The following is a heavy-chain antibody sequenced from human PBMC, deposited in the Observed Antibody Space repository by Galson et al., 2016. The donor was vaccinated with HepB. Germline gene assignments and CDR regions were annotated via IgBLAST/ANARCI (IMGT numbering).Heavy chain of an antibody. CDR1: GFTFSGYS. D-gene: IGHD6-19*01. CDR2: LSKDGNAK. CDR3: ARGDYSSGEPGY. V-gene: IGHV3-30-3*01. Sequence: SLRLSCATSGFTFSGYSMRWVRHVPGRGLEWLSLLSKDGNAKYYADSVQGRFTISRDNSKDTLYLYMSGLRPEDTAVYYCARGDYSSGEPGYWGQGTLVTVSS. J-gene: IGHJ4*02.